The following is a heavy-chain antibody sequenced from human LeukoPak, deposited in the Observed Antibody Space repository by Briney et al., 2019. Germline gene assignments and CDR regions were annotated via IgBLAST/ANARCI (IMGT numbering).Heavy chain of an antibody. CDR3: AKEFDSGSL. J-gene: IGHJ4*02. D-gene: IGHD1-26*01. Sequence: GGSLRLSCAASGFTFNTYAMSWVRQAPGKGLEWVSGISASGGSTYYADSVKGRFTISRDNSKNTLYLQMNSLRAEDTAVYYCAKEFDSGSLWGQGTLVTVSS. CDR2: ISASGGST. V-gene: IGHV3-23*01. CDR1: GFTFNTYA.